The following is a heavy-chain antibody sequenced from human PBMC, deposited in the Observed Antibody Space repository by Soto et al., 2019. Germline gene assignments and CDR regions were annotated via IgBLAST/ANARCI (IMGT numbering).Heavy chain of an antibody. J-gene: IGHJ5*02. V-gene: IGHV3-11*01. CDR1: GFIFSDYY. CDR3: ARGRGYYDTSDRPYFDH. CDR2: NSSSDNII. Sequence: PGGSLRLSCAASGFIFSDYYRSWIRQAQGKGLDWISYNSSSDNIIYYADSVKSRFTISRDNAKNSLYLQMNSLRAEDTAVYYCARGRGYYDTSDRPYFDHWGQGTLVTVSS. D-gene: IGHD3-22*01.